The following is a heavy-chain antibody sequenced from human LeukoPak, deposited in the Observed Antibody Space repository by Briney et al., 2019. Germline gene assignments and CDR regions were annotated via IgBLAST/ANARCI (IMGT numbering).Heavy chain of an antibody. CDR2: INAGNGNT. J-gene: IGHJ4*02. V-gene: IGHV1-3*01. CDR3: ARAPDDSGSYSYFDY. CDR1: GYTFTNYA. Sequence: ASVKVSCKASGYTFTNYALHWVRQAPGQRLEWMGWINAGNGNTKYSQKFQGRVTITRDTSANIVYMEMSNLRSEDTAIYYCARAPDDSGSYSYFDYWGQGTLVTVSS. D-gene: IGHD1-26*01.